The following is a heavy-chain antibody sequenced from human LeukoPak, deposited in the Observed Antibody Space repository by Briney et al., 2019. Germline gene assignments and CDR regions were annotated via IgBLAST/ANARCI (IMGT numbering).Heavy chain of an antibody. Sequence: PGRSLRLSCAASGFTFSSYGMHWVRQAPGKGLEWVAVIWYDGSNKYYADSVKGRFTISRDNSKNTLFLQMDRLRAEDTAVYFCAKRGVVVRVFLVGFHKEAYYFDSWGQGALVTVSS. V-gene: IGHV3-33*06. CDR2: IWYDGSNK. D-gene: IGHD3-16*02. J-gene: IGHJ4*02. CDR3: AKRGVVVRVFLVGFHKEAYYFDS. CDR1: GFTFSSYG.